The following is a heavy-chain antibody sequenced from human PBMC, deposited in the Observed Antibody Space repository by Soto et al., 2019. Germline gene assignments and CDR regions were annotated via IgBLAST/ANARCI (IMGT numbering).Heavy chain of an antibody. J-gene: IGHJ5*02. Sequence: PGGSLRLSCTASGFTFGDSAMSWFRQAPGKGLEWVGFIRSKTNGETVQYAASVQGRFTISRDDSKSIVYLQMNSLKPEDTGLYFCARDHGYCDGLTCYEVWFDPWGQGNLVTVSS. D-gene: IGHD2-2*01. CDR2: IRSKTNGETV. V-gene: IGHV3-49*03. CDR3: ARDHGYCDGLTCYEVWFDP. CDR1: GFTFGDSA.